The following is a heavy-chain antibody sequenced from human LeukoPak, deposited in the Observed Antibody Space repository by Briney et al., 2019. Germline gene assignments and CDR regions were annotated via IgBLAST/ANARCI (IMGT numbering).Heavy chain of an antibody. CDR1: EFAFSSYA. J-gene: IGHJ4*02. CDR3: AISGGYWAWAH. CDR2: ISGNGGST. D-gene: IGHD1-26*01. V-gene: IGHV3-23*01. Sequence: GGSLRLSCAASEFAFSSYAMNWVRQAPGKGVEGVSGISGNGGSTYYAASVKGGFTISRDNSKNTLYLQMTSLRAEDPAVYYCAISGGYWAWAHWGQGTLVTVSS.